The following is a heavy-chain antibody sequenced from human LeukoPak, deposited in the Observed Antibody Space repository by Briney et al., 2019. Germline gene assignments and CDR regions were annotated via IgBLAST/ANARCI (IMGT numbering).Heavy chain of an antibody. D-gene: IGHD6-19*01. V-gene: IGHV3-23*01. CDR3: AKVRAVAGTIDY. CDR2: ISGSGGST. J-gene: IGHJ4*02. CDR1: GFTFSSYA. Sequence: GGSLRLSCAASGFTFSSYAMSWVRQAPGKGLEWVSAISGSGGSTYYADSVKGRFTISRDNSKNTLYLQMNSLRADDTAVYYCAKVRAVAGTIDYWGQGTLVTVSS.